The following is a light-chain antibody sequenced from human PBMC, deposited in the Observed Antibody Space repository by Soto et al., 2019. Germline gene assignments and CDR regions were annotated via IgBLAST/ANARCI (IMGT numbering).Light chain of an antibody. Sequence: DIQMTQSPTSLSASVGDRVTITCRASQDIRNFVAWYKQKPGKAPKLLIYAASTLQSGVPSRFSGSGSGTDFTLTINSLQPDDVATYSCQKYSSVPVFGPGTKVEIK. CDR3: QKYSSVPV. CDR1: QDIRNF. CDR2: AAS. J-gene: IGKJ3*01. V-gene: IGKV1-27*01.